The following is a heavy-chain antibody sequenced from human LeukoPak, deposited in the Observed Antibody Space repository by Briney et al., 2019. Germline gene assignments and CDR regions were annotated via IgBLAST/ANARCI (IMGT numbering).Heavy chain of an antibody. CDR1: GYSISRGYY. CDR3: ARPYRPYGDCAPFFDY. Sequence: SETLSLTCAVSGYSISRGYYWGWIRPPPGKGLEWIGSIYYSGSTYYNPSLKSRVTISVDTSKNQFSLKLSSVTAADTAVYYCARPYRPYGDCAPFFDYWGQGTLVTVSS. J-gene: IGHJ4*02. CDR2: IYYSGST. V-gene: IGHV4-38-2*01. D-gene: IGHD4-17*01.